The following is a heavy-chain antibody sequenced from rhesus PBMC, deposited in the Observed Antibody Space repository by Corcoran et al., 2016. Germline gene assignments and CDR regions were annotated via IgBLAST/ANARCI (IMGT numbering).Heavy chain of an antibody. V-gene: IGHV4-169*01. Sequence: QLQLQESGPGLVKPSETLSVTCAVSGGSISSSYWSWIRQAPGKGLEWIGYIYGSGSSTNYNPALKSRVTLSVDTSKNQLSLKLSSVTTADTAVYYCARGPYNSGSYNDAFDFWGQGLRVTVSS. J-gene: IGHJ3*01. CDR2: IYGSGSST. CDR3: ARGPYNSGSYNDAFDF. CDR1: GGSISSSY. D-gene: IGHD1-44*02.